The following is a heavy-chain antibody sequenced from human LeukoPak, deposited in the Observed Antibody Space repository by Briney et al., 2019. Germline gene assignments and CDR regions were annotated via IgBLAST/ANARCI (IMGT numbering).Heavy chain of an antibody. V-gene: IGHV3-33*08. CDR3: AREFEENDVTHVRPYYYYMDV. J-gene: IGHJ6*03. CDR2: IWYDGSNK. D-gene: IGHD2/OR15-2a*01. Sequence: PGGSLRLSCAASGFTFSSYGMHWVRQAPGKGLEWVAVIWYDGSNKYYADSVKGRFTISRDNSKNTLYLQMNSLRAEDTAVYYCAREFEENDVTHVRPYYYYMDVWGKGTTVTVSS. CDR1: GFTFSSYG.